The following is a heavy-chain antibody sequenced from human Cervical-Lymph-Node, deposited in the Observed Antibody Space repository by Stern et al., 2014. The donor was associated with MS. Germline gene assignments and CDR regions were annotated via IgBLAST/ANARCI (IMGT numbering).Heavy chain of an antibody. D-gene: IGHD6-19*01. Sequence: VQLLESGAEVKKPGGSVQVSCKTSGYTFVNYYINWVRQAPGQGLEWMGIINPSGGNTNYAQKFQGRVTMTRDTSTNTVDMELSGLRSEDTAVYYCARAQSSSGYYYYFGMDVWGQGTTVTVSS. CDR1: GYTFVNYY. CDR2: INPSGGNT. V-gene: IGHV1-46*01. CDR3: ARAQSSSGYYYYFGMDV. J-gene: IGHJ6*02.